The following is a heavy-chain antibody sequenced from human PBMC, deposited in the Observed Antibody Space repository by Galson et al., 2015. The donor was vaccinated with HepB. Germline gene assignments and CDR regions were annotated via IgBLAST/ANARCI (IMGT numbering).Heavy chain of an antibody. Sequence: TLSLTCAVSGGSISSSNWWSWVRQPPGKGLEWVGEIYHSRSTNYNPSLKSRVTISLDKSKNQFSLNLSSVIAADTAVYYCARGIAVVPTGPQTAGEDYWGQGILVTVSS. V-gene: IGHV4-4*02. CDR1: GGSISSSNW. CDR2: IYHSRST. CDR3: ARGIAVVPTGPQTAGEDY. J-gene: IGHJ4*02. D-gene: IGHD2-2*01.